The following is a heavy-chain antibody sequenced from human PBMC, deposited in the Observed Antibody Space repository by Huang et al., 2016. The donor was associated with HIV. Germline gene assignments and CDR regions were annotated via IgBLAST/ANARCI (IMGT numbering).Heavy chain of an antibody. CDR1: GFTFSSYA. CDR3: ARGPSRNYYYYYMDV. CDR2: VSSDGSNK. V-gene: IGHV3-30-3*01. J-gene: IGHJ6*03. Sequence: QVQLVESGGGVVQPGRSLRLSCAASGFTFSSYAMPWVRQAPGKGLTWVAVVSSDGSNKYSADSVKGRFTISRDNSKNTLYLQMNSLRVEDTAVYYCARGPSRNYYYYYMDVWGKGTTVTVSS.